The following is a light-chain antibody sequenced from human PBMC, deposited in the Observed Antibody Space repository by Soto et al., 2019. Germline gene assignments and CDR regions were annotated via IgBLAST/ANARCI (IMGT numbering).Light chain of an antibody. Sequence: QSVLTQPRSVSGAPGQRVTISCTGSSSNIGAGYDVHWYQQLPGTAPKLLIYGNSNRPSGVPDRFSGSKSGTSASLAITGLQAEDEADYYCQSYDSSLSGVVFGGRTKLTVL. CDR2: GNS. V-gene: IGLV1-40*01. CDR3: QSYDSSLSGVV. J-gene: IGLJ2*01. CDR1: SSNIGAGYD.